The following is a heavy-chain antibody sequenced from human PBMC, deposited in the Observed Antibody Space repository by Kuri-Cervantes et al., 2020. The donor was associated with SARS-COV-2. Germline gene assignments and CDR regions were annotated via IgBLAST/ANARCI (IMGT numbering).Heavy chain of an antibody. D-gene: IGHD5-24*01. CDR1: GGSISSSHW. CDR3: ARRDAYNYDGWFDP. CDR2: IFHSGST. J-gene: IGHJ5*02. Sequence: SETLSLTCAVSGGSISSSHWWTWVRQPPEKGLEWIGEIFHSGSTNYNPSLKSRVTISVDKSKDQFPLKLNSLTAADTAVYYCARRDAYNYDGWFDPWGQGTLVTVSS. V-gene: IGHV4-4*02.